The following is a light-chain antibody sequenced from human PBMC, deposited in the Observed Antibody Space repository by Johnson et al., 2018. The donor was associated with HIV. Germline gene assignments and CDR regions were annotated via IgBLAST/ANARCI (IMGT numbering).Light chain of an antibody. J-gene: IGLJ1*01. Sequence: QSVLTQPPSVSAAPGQKVTISCSGSSSNIGNNYVSWYQQLPGTAPKLLIYDTIKRHSGIPDRFSGSKSGTSATLGITGLQTGDEADYYCGTWDSSLNAYVFEAPTKVAVL. CDR3: GTWDSSLNAYV. CDR1: SSNIGNNY. V-gene: IGLV1-51*01. CDR2: DTI.